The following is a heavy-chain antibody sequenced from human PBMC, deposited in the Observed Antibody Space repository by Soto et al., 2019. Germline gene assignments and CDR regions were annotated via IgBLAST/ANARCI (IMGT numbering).Heavy chain of an antibody. Sequence: KTSETLSLTCTVSGGSISSGDYYWSWIRQPPGKGLEWIGYIYYSGSTYYNPSLKSRVTISVDTSKNQFSLKLSSVTAADTAVYYCARVGDSSGYYRSIANWGQGTLVTVSS. J-gene: IGHJ4*02. V-gene: IGHV4-30-4*01. CDR3: ARVGDSSGYYRSIAN. CDR1: GGSISSGDYY. CDR2: IYYSGST. D-gene: IGHD3-22*01.